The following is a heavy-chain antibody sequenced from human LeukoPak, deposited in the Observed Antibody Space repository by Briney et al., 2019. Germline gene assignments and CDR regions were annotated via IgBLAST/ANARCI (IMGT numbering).Heavy chain of an antibody. D-gene: IGHD1-26*01. CDR3: ARQGSGSYYPKWFDP. V-gene: IGHV4-39*01. CDR1: GGSISSSSYY. J-gene: IGHJ5*02. CDR2: IYYSGST. Sequence: SETLSLTCTVSGGSISSSSYYWGWIRQPPGKGLEWIGSIYYSGSTYYNPSLKSRVTISVDTSKNQFSLKLSSVTAADTAVYYCARQGSGSYYPKWFDPWGQGTLVNVSS.